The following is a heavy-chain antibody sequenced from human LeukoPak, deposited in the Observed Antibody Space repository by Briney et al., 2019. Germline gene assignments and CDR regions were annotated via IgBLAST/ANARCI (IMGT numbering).Heavy chain of an antibody. J-gene: IGHJ4*02. V-gene: IGHV1-2*02. CDR2: INPNSGGT. CDR3: ARGTYSSSWYDY. CDR1: GYTFTGYY. Sequence: ASVRVSCKASGYTFTGYYMHWVRQAPGQGLEWMGWINPNSGGTNYAQKFQGRVTMTRDTSISTAYMELSRLRSDDTAVYYCARGTYSSSWYDYWGQGTLVTVSS. D-gene: IGHD6-13*01.